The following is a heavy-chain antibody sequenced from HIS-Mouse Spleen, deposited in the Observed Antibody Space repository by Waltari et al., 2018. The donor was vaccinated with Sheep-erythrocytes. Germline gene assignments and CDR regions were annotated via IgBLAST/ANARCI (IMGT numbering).Heavy chain of an antibody. Sequence: VQLVQSGAVVKKPGSSVKVSCKASGGTFSSYAISWVRQAPGQGLEWMGRIIPILGIANYAQKFQGRVTITAHKSTSTAYMELSSLRSEDTAVYYCAQTGATTPHFDYWGQGTLVTVSS. V-gene: IGHV1-69*04. CDR1: GGTFSSYA. CDR3: AQTGATTPHFDY. D-gene: IGHD1-26*01. CDR2: IIPILGIA. J-gene: IGHJ4*02.